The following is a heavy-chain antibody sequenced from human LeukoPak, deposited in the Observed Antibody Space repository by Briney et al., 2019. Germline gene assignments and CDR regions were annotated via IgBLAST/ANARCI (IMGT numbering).Heavy chain of an antibody. D-gene: IGHD3-10*01. CDR3: ATARRLLWFPTQGYFDY. V-gene: IGHV1-2*02. CDR1: GYTFTGYY. Sequence: GASVKVSCKASGYTFTGYYMHWVRQAPGQGLEWMGWINPNSGGTNYAQKFQGRVTMTRDTSISTAYMELSRLRSDDTAVYYCATARRLLWFPTQGYFDYWGQGTLVTVSS. CDR2: INPNSGGT. J-gene: IGHJ4*02.